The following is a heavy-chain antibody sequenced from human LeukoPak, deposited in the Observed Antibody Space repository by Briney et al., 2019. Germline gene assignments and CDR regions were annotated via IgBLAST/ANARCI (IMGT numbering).Heavy chain of an antibody. J-gene: IGHJ4*02. CDR2: IRYDVGNK. V-gene: IGHV3-30*02. D-gene: IGHD1-7*01. CDR1: GFTFSSYG. Sequence: GGSLRLSCAASGFTFSSYGMHWVRPAPRKGLEWVAFIRYDVGNKYYADSVKGRFTISRDNSKNTLYLQMNSLRAEDTAVYYCAKDAMIGWNSDLPCWGQGTLVTVSS. CDR3: AKDAMIGWNSDLPC.